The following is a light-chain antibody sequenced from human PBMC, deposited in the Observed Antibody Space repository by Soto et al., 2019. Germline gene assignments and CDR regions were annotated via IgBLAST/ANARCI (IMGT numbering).Light chain of an antibody. CDR3: QHYNSYSEA. Sequence: VYRVTITCRASQTISSWLAWYQQKPGKAPKLLIYKASTLKSGVPSRFSGSGSGTEFTLTISSLQPDDFATYYCQHYNSYSEAFGQGTKVDI. CDR1: QTISSW. CDR2: KAS. J-gene: IGKJ1*01. V-gene: IGKV1-5*03.